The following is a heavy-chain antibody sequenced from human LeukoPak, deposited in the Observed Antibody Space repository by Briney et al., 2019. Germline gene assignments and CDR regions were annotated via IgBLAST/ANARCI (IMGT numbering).Heavy chain of an antibody. CDR2: ISGSDDST. Sequence: GGPLRLSCAASGFTFSSYAMSWVRQAPGRGLEWVSAISGSDDSTYYADSVKGRFTISRDNSKNTLYLQMNSLRAEDTAVYYCAKGRYYYDSSGQEDYFDYWGQGTLVTVSS. J-gene: IGHJ4*02. CDR3: AKGRYYYDSSGQEDYFDY. CDR1: GFTFSSYA. V-gene: IGHV3-23*01. D-gene: IGHD3-22*01.